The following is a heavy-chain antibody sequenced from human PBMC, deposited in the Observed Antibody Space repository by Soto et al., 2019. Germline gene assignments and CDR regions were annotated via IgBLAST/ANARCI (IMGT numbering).Heavy chain of an antibody. Sequence: GASVKVSCKASGYTFTSYGISWVRQAPGQGLEWMGWISAYNGNTNYAQKLQGRVTMTTDTSTSTAYMELRSLRSDDTAVYYCARDDGQYGSGSYRRLYYYYYGMDVWGQGTTVTVSS. CDR3: ARDDGQYGSGSYRRLYYYYYGMDV. CDR1: GYTFTSYG. V-gene: IGHV1-18*04. J-gene: IGHJ6*02. CDR2: ISAYNGNT. D-gene: IGHD3-10*01.